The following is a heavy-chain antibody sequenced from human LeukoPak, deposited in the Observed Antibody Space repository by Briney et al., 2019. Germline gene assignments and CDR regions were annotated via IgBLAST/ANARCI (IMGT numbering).Heavy chain of an antibody. D-gene: IGHD2-21*01. V-gene: IGHV3-15*01. CDR1: GFIFSDKW. CDR3: LWWDY. CDR2: IKSKDVGGTA. J-gene: IGHJ4*02. Sequence: GGALRLSCAASGFIFSDKWMAWVRQAPGRGLEWVARIKSKDVGGTAANAAPVEGRFTISRDDSKNTLYLQMNSLKTEDTAVYYCLWWDYWGQGTLVTVSS.